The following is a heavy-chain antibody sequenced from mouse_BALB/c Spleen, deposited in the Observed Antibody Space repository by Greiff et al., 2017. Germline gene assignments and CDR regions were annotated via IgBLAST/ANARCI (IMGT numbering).Heavy chain of an antibody. J-gene: IGHJ2*01. CDR3: ARAYYYGSSYCDY. CDR1: GFTFSSYA. CDR2: ISSGGST. D-gene: IGHD1-1*01. Sequence: EVQLVESGGGLVKPGGSLKLSYAASGFTFSSYAMSWVRQTPEKRLEWVASISSGGSTYYPDSVKGRFTISRDNARNILYLQMSSLRSEDTAMYYCARAYYYGSSYCDYWGQGTTLTVSS. V-gene: IGHV5-6-5*01.